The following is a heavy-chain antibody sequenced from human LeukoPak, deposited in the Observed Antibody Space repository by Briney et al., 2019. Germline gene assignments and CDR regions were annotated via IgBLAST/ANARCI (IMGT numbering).Heavy chain of an antibody. J-gene: IGHJ4*02. CDR2: IKQDGSEK. D-gene: IGHD4-11*01. Sequence: GGSLRLSCAASGFTFSSYWMSWVRQAPGKGLEWVANIKQDGSEKYYVDSVKGRFTISRDNAKNSLYLQMNSLRAEDTAVYYCARDRHDYSGTHFDHWGQGTLVTVSS. CDR1: GFTFSSYW. V-gene: IGHV3-7*01. CDR3: ARDRHDYSGTHFDH.